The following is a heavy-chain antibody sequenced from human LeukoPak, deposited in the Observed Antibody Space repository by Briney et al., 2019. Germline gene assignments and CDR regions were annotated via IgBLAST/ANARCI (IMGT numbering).Heavy chain of an antibody. D-gene: IGHD3-16*01. V-gene: IGHV4-39*01. CDR3: ATFNY. Sequence: PSETLSLTCTVSGGSINRSSYYCGWVRQPPGKGLEWIGSIHYSGNTNYNPSRKIRVTISVDTSKNPFSLRLSSVTAADTAVYYCATFNYWGQGTLVTVSS. J-gene: IGHJ4*02. CDR2: IHYSGNT. CDR1: GGSINRSSYY.